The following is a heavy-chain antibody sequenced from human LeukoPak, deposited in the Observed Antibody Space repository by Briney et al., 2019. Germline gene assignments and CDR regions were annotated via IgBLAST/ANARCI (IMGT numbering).Heavy chain of an antibody. V-gene: IGHV4-59*03. CDR1: AGSFSPAH. D-gene: IGHD5-24*01. CDR2: ICDNGNT. CDR3: ATGRDPYKTGH. J-gene: IGHJ4*02. Sequence: PSETLSLTCTFSAGSFSPAHWSWIRQPPGKGLEWIGVICDNGNTDYNPSLKSRVTISVDTSKSQFSLKLNSLAAADTAVYYCATGRDPYKTGHWGQETLVTVSS.